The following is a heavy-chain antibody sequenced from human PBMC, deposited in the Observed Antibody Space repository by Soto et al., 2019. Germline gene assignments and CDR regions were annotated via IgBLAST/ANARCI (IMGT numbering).Heavy chain of an antibody. CDR1: GGSIGSRDYY. J-gene: IGHJ6*02. CDR2: IYYNGNT. CDR3: ARDKGGAALKGSGMDV. D-gene: IGHD3-10*01. Sequence: QVQVQESGPGLVKPSQTLPLKCSVSGGSIGSRDYYWSWIRQHPEKGLEWIGCIYYNGNTDYNPSLRGRPTMSLDTSMNEFSLKLTSVTAADTAVYYCARDKGGAALKGSGMDVWGQGTTVTVS. V-gene: IGHV4-31*02.